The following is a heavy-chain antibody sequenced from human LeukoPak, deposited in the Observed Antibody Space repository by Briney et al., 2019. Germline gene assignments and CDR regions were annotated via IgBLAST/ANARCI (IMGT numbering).Heavy chain of an antibody. CDR1: GGSISSYY. D-gene: IGHD3-10*01. V-gene: IGHV4-59*01. CDR2: IYYSGST. CDR3: ARTVWFGESLNWFDP. J-gene: IGHJ5*02. Sequence: SETLSLTCTVSGGSISSYYWSWIRQPPGKGLEWIGDIYYSGSTNYNPSLKSRVTISVDTSKNQFSLKLSSVTAADTAVHYCARTVWFGESLNWFDPWGQGTLVTVSS.